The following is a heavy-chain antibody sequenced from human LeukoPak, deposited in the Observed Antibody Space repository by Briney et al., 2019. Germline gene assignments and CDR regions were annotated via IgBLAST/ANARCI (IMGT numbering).Heavy chain of an antibody. D-gene: IGHD1-1*01. CDR1: GFAFGSEA. Sequence: SGGSLRLSCAVSGFAFGSEAMSWVRQSPARGLEWVASISPGGGTTYYADYVKGRFTISRDNSKNSLFVQMNSLRAEDTAVYFCAKSRLGSANWALQIFDNWGQGTLVTVSS. J-gene: IGHJ4*02. CDR3: AKSRLGSANWALQIFDN. V-gene: IGHV3-23*01. CDR2: ISPGGGTT.